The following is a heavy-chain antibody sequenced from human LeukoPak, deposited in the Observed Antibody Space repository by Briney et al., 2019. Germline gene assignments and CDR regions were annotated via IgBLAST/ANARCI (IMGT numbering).Heavy chain of an antibody. V-gene: IGHV3-30-3*02. CDR3: AKSVASDAY. J-gene: IGHJ4*02. D-gene: IGHD5-12*01. CDR2: VAYDGVSK. CDR1: GFTFSGHA. Sequence: PGRSLTLSCAASGFTFSGHAMHWVRQAPGRGLEWLAVVAYDGVSKSYADSVKGRFTVSRDNSKSTLYLQMNSLRAEDTAVYYCAKSVASDAYWGQGTLVTVSS.